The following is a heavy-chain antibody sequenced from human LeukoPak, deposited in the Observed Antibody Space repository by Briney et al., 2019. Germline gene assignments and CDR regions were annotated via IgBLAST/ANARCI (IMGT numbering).Heavy chain of an antibody. V-gene: IGHV3-7*03. Sequence: GGSLRLSCAASGFTFSNYWMNWVRQAPGKGLEWVANIKQDGSEKYYVDSVKGRFTISRDNAKNSLYLQMNSLRAEDTALYYCARGGAHCSGGSCYSENYYMDVWGKGTTVTVSS. CDR2: IKQDGSEK. J-gene: IGHJ6*03. CDR3: ARGGAHCSGGSCYSENYYMDV. CDR1: GFTFSNYW. D-gene: IGHD2-15*01.